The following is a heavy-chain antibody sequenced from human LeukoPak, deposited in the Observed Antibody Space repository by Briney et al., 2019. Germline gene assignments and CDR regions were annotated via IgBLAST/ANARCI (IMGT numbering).Heavy chain of an antibody. CDR1: GGSFSGYY. Sequence: SSETLSLTCAVYGGSFSGYYWSWIRQPPGKGLEWIGEINHSGSTYYNPSLKSRVTISVDTSKNQFSLKLSSVTAADTAVYYCARAHSSTLYFDYWGQGTLVTVSS. J-gene: IGHJ4*02. D-gene: IGHD6-13*01. CDR2: INHSGST. CDR3: ARAHSSTLYFDY. V-gene: IGHV4-34*01.